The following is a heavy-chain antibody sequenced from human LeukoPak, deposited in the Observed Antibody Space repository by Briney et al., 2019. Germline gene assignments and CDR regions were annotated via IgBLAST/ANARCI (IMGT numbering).Heavy chain of an antibody. CDR3: ARLVVPAAKAGDY. J-gene: IGHJ4*02. CDR2: IDPSDSYT. D-gene: IGHD2-2*01. CDR1: GYSFTSYW. Sequence: GESQKISCKGSGYSFTSYWISWVRQMPGKGLEWMGRIDPSDSYTNYSPSFQGHVTISADKSISTAYLQWSSLKASDTAMYYCARLVVPAAKAGDYWGQGTLVTVSS. V-gene: IGHV5-10-1*01.